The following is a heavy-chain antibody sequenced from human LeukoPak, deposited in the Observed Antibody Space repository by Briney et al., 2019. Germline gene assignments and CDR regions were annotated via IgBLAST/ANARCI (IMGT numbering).Heavy chain of an antibody. CDR3: ARDRY. CDR1: GFSLSSSGVG. CDR2: IYYSGST. J-gene: IGHJ4*02. V-gene: IGHV4-31*03. Sequence: SGPTLVNPTQTLTQTCTFSGFSLSSSGVGVGWIRQPPGKGLEWIGYIYYSGSTYYNPSLKSRVTISVDTSKNQFSLKLSSVTAADTAVYYCARDRYWGQGTLVTVSS.